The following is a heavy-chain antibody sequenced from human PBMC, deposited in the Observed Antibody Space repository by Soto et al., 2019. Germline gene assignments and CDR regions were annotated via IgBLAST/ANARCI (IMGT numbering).Heavy chain of an antibody. Sequence: GASVNASCKSPGATFTSYSISWGRQSPGQGLEWMGWIIPIFGTANYAQKFQGRVTITADESTGTAYMELSSLRSEDTAVYYCARDGDGYNNFGYWRQGTLVTVSS. CDR3: ARDGDGYNNFGY. J-gene: IGHJ4*02. CDR2: IIPIFGTA. D-gene: IGHD5-12*01. CDR1: GATFTSYS. V-gene: IGHV1-69*13.